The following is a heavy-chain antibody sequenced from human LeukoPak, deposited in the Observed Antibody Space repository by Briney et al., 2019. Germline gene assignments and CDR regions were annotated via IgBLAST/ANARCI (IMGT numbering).Heavy chain of an antibody. CDR1: GGSISSYY. CDR3: ARDSGSGSYYYYYYVDV. V-gene: IGHV4-59*12. Sequence: SETLSLTCTVSGGSISSYYWSWIRQPPGKGLEWIGYIYYSGSTNYNPSLKSRVTISVDTSKNQFSLKLSSVTAADTAVYYCARDSGSGSYYYYYYVDVWGKGTTVTVSS. J-gene: IGHJ6*03. D-gene: IGHD1-26*01. CDR2: IYYSGST.